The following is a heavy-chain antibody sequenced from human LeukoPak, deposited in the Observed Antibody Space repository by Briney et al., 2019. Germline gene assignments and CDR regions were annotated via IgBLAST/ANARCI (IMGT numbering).Heavy chain of an antibody. J-gene: IGHJ3*02. CDR3: ARHRAEMATITDDAFDM. D-gene: IGHD5-24*01. CDR1: GGSFSGYY. CDR2: INHSGST. Sequence: SETLSLTCAVYGGSFSGYYWSWIRQPPGKGLEWIGEINHSGSTNYNPSLKSRVTISVDTSKNQFSLKLSSVTAADTAVFYCARHRAEMATITDDAFDMWGQGTMVTVSS. V-gene: IGHV4-34*01.